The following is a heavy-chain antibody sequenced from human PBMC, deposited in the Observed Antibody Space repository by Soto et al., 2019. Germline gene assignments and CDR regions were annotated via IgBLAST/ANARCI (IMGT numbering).Heavy chain of an antibody. Sequence: SVKVSCKASGGTFSSYAISWVRQAPGQGLEWMGGIIPIFGTANYAQKFQGRVTITADESTSTAYMELSSLRSEDTAVYYCARDYVPAAPYYYYYGMDVWGQGTTVTV. J-gene: IGHJ6*02. V-gene: IGHV1-69*13. CDR1: GGTFSSYA. CDR2: IIPIFGTA. D-gene: IGHD2-2*01. CDR3: ARDYVPAAPYYYYYGMDV.